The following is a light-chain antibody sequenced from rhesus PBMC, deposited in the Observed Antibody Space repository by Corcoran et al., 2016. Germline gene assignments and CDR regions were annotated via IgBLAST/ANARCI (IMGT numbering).Light chain of an antibody. J-gene: IGLJ1*01. CDR1: SSAIGGYNR. CDR3: SSYASISYI. CDR2: EVS. Sequence: QAAPTQSPSVAGSPRQAVTISCTGTSSAIGGYNRVSWYQQHPGKAPKLMIYEVSKRPSGVSDRLSGSKSGNPASLTISGLQSEDDADYYCSSYASISYIFGAGTRLTVL. V-gene: IGLV2-13*03.